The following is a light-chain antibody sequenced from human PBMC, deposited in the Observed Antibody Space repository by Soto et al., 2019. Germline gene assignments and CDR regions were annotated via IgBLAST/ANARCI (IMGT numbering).Light chain of an antibody. CDR2: NVS. V-gene: IGLV2-14*03. J-gene: IGLJ3*02. CDR3: NSYTTISTLV. Sequence: QSALTQPASVSGSPGQSITISCTGTSSDVGGYNYVSWYQHHPGKAPKLLIYNVSDRPSGVSNRFSGSKSGNTASLTISGLQAEEEADYYCNSYTTISTLVFGGGTQLTVL. CDR1: SSDVGGYNY.